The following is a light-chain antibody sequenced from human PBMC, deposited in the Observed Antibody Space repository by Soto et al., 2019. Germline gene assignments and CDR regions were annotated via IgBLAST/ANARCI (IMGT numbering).Light chain of an antibody. Sequence: QSVLTQPPSASGTPGQRVPISCSGSSSNIGTNTVNWYQQLPGTAPKLLIYSNDQRPSGVPDRFSGSKSGTSASLAISGLQSEDEADYYCTSYTSTISHVLFGGGTKLTVL. V-gene: IGLV1-44*01. J-gene: IGLJ2*01. CDR1: SSNIGTNT. CDR2: SND. CDR3: TSYTSTISHVL.